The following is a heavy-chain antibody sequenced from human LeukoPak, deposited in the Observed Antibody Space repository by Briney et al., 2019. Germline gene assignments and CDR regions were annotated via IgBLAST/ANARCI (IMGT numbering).Heavy chain of an antibody. D-gene: IGHD6-25*01. CDR1: GFTFSSYW. CDR2: IKSDGSST. Sequence: LTGGSLRLSCAASGFTFSSYWMHWVRHAPGKGLVWVSRIKSDGSSTSYADSVKGRFTISRDNAKNTLYLQMNSLRAEDTAVYYCARRSAAKDAFDIWGQGTMVTVSS. CDR3: ARRSAAKDAFDI. V-gene: IGHV3-74*01. J-gene: IGHJ3*02.